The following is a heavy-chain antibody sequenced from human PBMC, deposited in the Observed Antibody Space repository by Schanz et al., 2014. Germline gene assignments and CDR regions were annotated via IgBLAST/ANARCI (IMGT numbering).Heavy chain of an antibody. D-gene: IGHD6-13*01. J-gene: IGHJ4*02. CDR2: INPSGGST. CDR3: ARDGVDAAAGGNY. CDR1: GYTFTSDS. Sequence: QVHLVQSGAEVHKPGASLKISCKASGYTFTSDSMHWVRQAPGQGLEWMGMINPSGGSTTYAQKFQGRVTMTRDTSTSTVYMELSSLRSEDTAVYYCARDGVDAAAGGNYWGQGTLVTGSS. V-gene: IGHV1-46*03.